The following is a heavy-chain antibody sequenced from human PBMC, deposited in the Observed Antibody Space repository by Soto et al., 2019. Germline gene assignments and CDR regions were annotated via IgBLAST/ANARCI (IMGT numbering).Heavy chain of an antibody. Sequence: PSETLSLPCTVSGGSISSYYWSWIRQPPGKGLEWLGYIYYSGSTNYNPSLKSRVTISVDTSKNQFSLKLRSVTAAATAVYYCAGDRGSSSLRWFDPWGQGALVTVSS. CDR2: IYYSGST. D-gene: IGHD6-13*01. CDR3: AGDRGSSSLRWFDP. CDR1: GGSISSYY. V-gene: IGHV4-59*01. J-gene: IGHJ5*02.